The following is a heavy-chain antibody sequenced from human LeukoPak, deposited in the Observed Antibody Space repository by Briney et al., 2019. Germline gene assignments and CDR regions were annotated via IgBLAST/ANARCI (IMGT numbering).Heavy chain of an antibody. J-gene: IGHJ4*02. CDR3: ARGPRGTFDY. CDR2: IYHSGST. V-gene: IGHV4-59*12. Sequence: SETLSLTCTVSGGSISSYYWSWIRQPPGKGLEWIGYIYHSGSTYYNPSLKSRVTISVDRSKNQFSLKLSSVTAADTAVYYCARGPRGTFDYWGQGTLVTVSS. CDR1: GGSISSYY.